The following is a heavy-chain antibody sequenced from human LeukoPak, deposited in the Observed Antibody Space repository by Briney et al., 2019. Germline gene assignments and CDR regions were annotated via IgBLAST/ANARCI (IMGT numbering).Heavy chain of an antibody. D-gene: IGHD4-17*01. CDR1: GGSISSDY. J-gene: IGHJ6*03. CDR2: IYHSGST. V-gene: IGHV4-59*08. CDR3: EKKGRTYTDYGGYYDYMDV. Sequence: PSETLSLTCTVSGGSISSDYWTWIRQPPGKGLEWIGYIYHSGSTKYNPSLKSRVTISVATSKNQFSLNLRSVTATDTAVYYCEKKGRTYTDYGGYYDYMDVWGKGTTVTVS.